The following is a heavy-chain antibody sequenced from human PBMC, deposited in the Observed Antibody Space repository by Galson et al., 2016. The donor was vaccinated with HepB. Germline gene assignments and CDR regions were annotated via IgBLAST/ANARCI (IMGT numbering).Heavy chain of an antibody. CDR1: GYSFTSYW. J-gene: IGHJ5*02. CDR3: ARLLDTLGRDCVDP. CDR2: IWPGDSDT. D-gene: IGHD5-18*01. V-gene: IGHV5-51*01. Sequence: QSGAEVKKPGESLKISCKGSGYSFTSYWIGWVRQMPGKGLEWMGIIWPGDSDTRYSPSFQGQVTISADKSTRTAYLQWSSLKASDTAMYYCARLLDTLGRDCVDPWGQGTLFTVSS.